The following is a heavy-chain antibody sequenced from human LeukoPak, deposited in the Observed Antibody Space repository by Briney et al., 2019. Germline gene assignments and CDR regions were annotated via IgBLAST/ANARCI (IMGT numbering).Heavy chain of an antibody. Sequence: PGRSQRLSCAASGFTFRSNGMHWVRQAPGKGLEWVAVIWYDGSNKYYADSVKGRFTISRDNSKNTLYLQMNSLRAEDTAVYYCAPRELGYCSSTSCYTGHWGQGTLVTVSS. CDR1: GFTFRSNG. CDR2: IWYDGSNK. J-gene: IGHJ4*02. V-gene: IGHV3-33*01. CDR3: APRELGYCSSTSCYTGH. D-gene: IGHD2-2*02.